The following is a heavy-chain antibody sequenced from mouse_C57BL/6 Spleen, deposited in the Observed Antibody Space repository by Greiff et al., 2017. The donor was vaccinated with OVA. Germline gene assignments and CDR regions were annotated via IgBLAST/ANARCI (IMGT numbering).Heavy chain of an antibody. D-gene: IGHD1-1*01. CDR3: TRAGTYWDD. J-gene: IGHJ2*01. CDR1: GFPLTDYE. CDR2: IDPDNGGT. Sequence: QVQPPQSWAEPVRPGAFVTLFCQASGFPLTDYEMHWVKQTPLPGLEWIWAIDPDNGGTAYNQKVKGKATLTADKASSTAYMELRSLTSEDSAVYYCTRAGTYWDDWGQGTTLTVSS. V-gene: IGHV1-15*01.